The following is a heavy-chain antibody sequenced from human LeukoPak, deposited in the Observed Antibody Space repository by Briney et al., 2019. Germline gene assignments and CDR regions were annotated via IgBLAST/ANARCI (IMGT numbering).Heavy chain of an antibody. V-gene: IGHV3-23*01. CDR3: AKVKVVLRFLEWLSD. J-gene: IGHJ4*02. CDR2: ISGSGGST. CDR1: GFTFSSYA. D-gene: IGHD3-3*01. Sequence: PGGSLRLSCAASGFTFSSYAMSWVRQAPGKGLEWVSAISGSGGSTYYADSVKGRFTISRDNSKNTLYLQMNSLRAEDTAVYYCAKVKVVLRFLEWLSDWGQGTLVTVSS.